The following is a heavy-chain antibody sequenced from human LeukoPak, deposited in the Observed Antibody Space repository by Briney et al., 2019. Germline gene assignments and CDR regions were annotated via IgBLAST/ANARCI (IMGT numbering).Heavy chain of an antibody. J-gene: IGHJ4*02. D-gene: IGHD3-10*01. Sequence: GGSLRLSCAASGFTFSSYAMSWVRQAPGKGLEWVSAISGSGGSAYYADSVKGRFTISRDNSKNTLYLQMNSLRAEDTAVYYCAKSSEGVGEFFDYWGQGTLVTVSS. CDR3: AKSSEGVGEFFDY. V-gene: IGHV3-23*01. CDR2: ISGSGGSA. CDR1: GFTFSSYA.